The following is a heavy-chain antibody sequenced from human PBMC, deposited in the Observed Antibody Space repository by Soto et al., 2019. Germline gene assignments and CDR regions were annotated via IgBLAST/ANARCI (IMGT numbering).Heavy chain of an antibody. D-gene: IGHD2-8*01. CDR3: ARVFCSNGVCYMGHFVD. Sequence: PGGSLRLSCATSGFPFRSYAMTWVRQAPGKGLEWVSGVSDGGGSTYYADSVKGRFTISRDTSKNTLYLHMNSLRAEDTAVYYCARVFCSNGVCYMGHFVDWGQGTMVTFS. V-gene: IGHV3-23*01. CDR1: GFPFRSYA. J-gene: IGHJ4*02. CDR2: VSDGGGST.